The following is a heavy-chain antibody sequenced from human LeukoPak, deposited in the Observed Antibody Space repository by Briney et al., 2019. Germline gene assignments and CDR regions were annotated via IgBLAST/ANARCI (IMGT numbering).Heavy chain of an antibody. Sequence: SQTLSLTCAISGDSVSTNSAAWNWIRQSPSRGLEWLGRTYYRSKWYNDYAISVKSRMTINPDTSKNQFSLQLNSVTPEDTAVYHCVRGFSTFFDYWGQGTLVTVSS. CDR1: GDSVSTNSAA. J-gene: IGHJ4*02. CDR2: TYYRSKWYN. D-gene: IGHD2-2*01. V-gene: IGHV6-1*01. CDR3: VRGFSTFFDY.